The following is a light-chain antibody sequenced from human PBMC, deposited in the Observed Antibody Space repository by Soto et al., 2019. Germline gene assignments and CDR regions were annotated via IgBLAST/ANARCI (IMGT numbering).Light chain of an antibody. CDR1: QVITND. CDR2: AAS. Sequence: IQMTQSPSSLSASIGDRFTITCRSSQVITNDLGWYQQKPGKAPKLLIYAASSLQSGVPSRFSGSGSGTDFTLTISSLQPEDFATYYCQQLDNFPLTFGQGTRLEIK. V-gene: IGKV1-6*01. J-gene: IGKJ5*01. CDR3: QQLDNFPLT.